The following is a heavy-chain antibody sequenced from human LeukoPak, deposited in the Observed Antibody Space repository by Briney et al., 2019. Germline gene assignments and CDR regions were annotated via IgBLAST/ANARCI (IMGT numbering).Heavy chain of an antibody. J-gene: IGHJ6*02. CDR1: GASIRSYY. Sequence: PSETLSLTCTVSGASIRSYYWSWIRQPPGKGLEWIGEINHSGSTNYNPSLKSRVTISVDTSKNQFSLKLSSVTAADTAVYYCASGEHVWGQGTTVTVSS. CDR2: INHSGST. V-gene: IGHV4-34*01. CDR3: ASGEHV.